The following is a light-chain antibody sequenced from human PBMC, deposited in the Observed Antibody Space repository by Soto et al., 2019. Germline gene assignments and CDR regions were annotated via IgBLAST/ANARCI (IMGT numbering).Light chain of an antibody. J-gene: IGLJ3*02. CDR1: SSNIGIYNL. CDR2: EDN. V-gene: IGLV2-23*01. Sequence: QSALTQPASVSGSPGQSITISCTGTSSNIGIYNLVSWYQQHPGKAPQLIIYEDNKRPSGISSRFSGSKSGNTASLTISGLQAEDEADYHCSSYAGYSTWVFGGGTKLTVL. CDR3: SSYAGYSTWV.